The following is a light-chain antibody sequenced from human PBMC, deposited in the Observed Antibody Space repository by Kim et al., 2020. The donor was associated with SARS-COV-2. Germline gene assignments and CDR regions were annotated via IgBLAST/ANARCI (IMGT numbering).Light chain of an antibody. CDR3: CSYGGSYPYV. Sequence: QSALIQPRSVSGSPGQSVTISCTGTSSDVGTYNYVSWYQQHPGKAPKLMIYDVDKRPSGVPDRFSGSKSGNTASLTVSGLQAEDEADYYCCSYGGSYPYVFGTGTKVTVL. V-gene: IGLV2-11*01. CDR2: DVD. J-gene: IGLJ1*01. CDR1: SSDVGTYNY.